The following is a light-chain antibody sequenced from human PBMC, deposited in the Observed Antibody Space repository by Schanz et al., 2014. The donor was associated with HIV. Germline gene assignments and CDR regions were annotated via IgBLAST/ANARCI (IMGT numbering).Light chain of an antibody. CDR1: QSVSSN. CDR3: QQYGSSPYT. J-gene: IGKJ2*01. V-gene: IGKV3-15*01. Sequence: EIVMTQSPATLSVSPGERATLSCRASQSVSSNLAWYQQKPGQAPRLLIYGASTRATGIPARFSGSGSGTDFTLTISRLDPEDFAVYYCQQYGSSPYTFGQGTKLEIK. CDR2: GAS.